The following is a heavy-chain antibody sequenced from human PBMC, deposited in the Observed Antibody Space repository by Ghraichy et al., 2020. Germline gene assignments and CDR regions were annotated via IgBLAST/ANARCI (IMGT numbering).Heavy chain of an antibody. J-gene: IGHJ6*03. CDR2: ISGSGGST. CDR3: ARILTGEYYFMDV. V-gene: IGHV3-23*01. Sequence: GGSLRLSCTASGFTFSSYGMSWVRQAPGKGLEWVSSISGSGGSTYYADSVKGRFTISRDNSKNTLYLQMNSLRAEDTAVYYCARILTGEYYFMDVWGKGTTVTVSS. CDR1: GFTFSSYG. D-gene: IGHD7-27*01.